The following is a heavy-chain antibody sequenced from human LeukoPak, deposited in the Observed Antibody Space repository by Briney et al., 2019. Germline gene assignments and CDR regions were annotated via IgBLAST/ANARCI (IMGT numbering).Heavy chain of an antibody. CDR3: ARVRGSSGWFITN. Sequence: PSETLSLTCAVSGGSISSSNWWSWVRQPPGKGLEWIGEIYHSGSTNYNPSLKSRVTISVDKSKNQFSLKLSSVTAADTAVYYCARVRGSSGWFITNWGQGTLVTVSS. CDR2: IYHSGST. J-gene: IGHJ4*02. D-gene: IGHD6-19*01. V-gene: IGHV4-4*02. CDR1: GGSISSSNW.